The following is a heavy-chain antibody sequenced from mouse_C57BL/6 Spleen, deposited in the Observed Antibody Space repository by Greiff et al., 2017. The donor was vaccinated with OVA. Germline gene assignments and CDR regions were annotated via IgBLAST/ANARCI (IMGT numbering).Heavy chain of an antibody. Sequence: QVQLKQSGPELVKPGASVKISCKASGYAFSSSWMNWVKQRPGKGLEWIGRIYPGDGDTNYNGKFKGKATLTADKSSSTAYMQLSSLTSEDSAVYFCANTHPYYFDYWGQGTTLTVSS. CDR3: ANTHPYYFDY. V-gene: IGHV1-82*01. J-gene: IGHJ2*01. D-gene: IGHD5-1-1*01. CDR2: IYPGDGDT. CDR1: GYAFSSSW.